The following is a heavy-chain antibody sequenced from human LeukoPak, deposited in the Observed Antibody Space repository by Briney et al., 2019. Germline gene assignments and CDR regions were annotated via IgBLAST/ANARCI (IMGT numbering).Heavy chain of an antibody. CDR1: GFTFSSYA. D-gene: IGHD3/OR15-3a*01. CDR3: ARGGTYTVDY. Sequence: GGSLRLSCAASGFTFSSYAMTWVRQAPGKGLEWVSAISAVGGKTYYADSVKGRFSISRDNSKNTLYLQMNSLRAEDTAVYYCARGGTYTVDYWGQGTLVTVSS. J-gene: IGHJ4*02. V-gene: IGHV3-23*01. CDR2: ISAVGGKT.